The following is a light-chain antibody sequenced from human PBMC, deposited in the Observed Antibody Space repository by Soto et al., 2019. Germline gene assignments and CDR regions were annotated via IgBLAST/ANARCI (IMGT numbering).Light chain of an antibody. CDR2: DAS. CDR3: QQFKCWPPV. J-gene: IGKJ3*01. V-gene: IGKV3-15*01. Sequence: ELVMTQSPVTLSVSPGERAALSCRASQSVGRNLAWYQQKPGQAPKLLIYDASNRATGIPARFSGSGSGTEFTLMISSLQYEDFAVYYGQQFKCWPPVFGPGTTVDIK. CDR1: QSVGRN.